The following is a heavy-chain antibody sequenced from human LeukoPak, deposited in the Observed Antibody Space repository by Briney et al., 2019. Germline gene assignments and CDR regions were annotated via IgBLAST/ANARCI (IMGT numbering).Heavy chain of an antibody. V-gene: IGHV4-38-2*02. CDR3: AAVWFGEFNFQH. D-gene: IGHD3-10*01. CDR2: IYHSGST. J-gene: IGHJ1*01. CDR1: GYSISSGYY. Sequence: PSETLSLTCTVSGYSISSGYYWGWVRHPPGKGLEWIGSIYHSGSTYYNPSLKSRVTISVDTSKNQFSPKLSSVTAADTAVYYCAAVWFGEFNFQHWGQGTLVTVSS.